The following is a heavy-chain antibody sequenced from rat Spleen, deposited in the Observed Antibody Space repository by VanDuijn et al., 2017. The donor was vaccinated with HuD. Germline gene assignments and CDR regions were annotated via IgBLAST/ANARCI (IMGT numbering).Heavy chain of an antibody. V-gene: IGHV5-29*01. CDR2: FSYDGITT. CDR3: ARRHYGYTDYFDY. D-gene: IGHD1-9*01. Sequence: EVQLVESGGGLVQPGRSLKLSCAASGFTFNNYVMAWVRQAPTKGLEWVATFSYDGITTYYRDSVRGRFTISRDNAKSTLSLQMDSLRSEDTATYYCARRHYGYTDYFDYWGQGVMVTVSS. CDR1: GFTFNNYV. J-gene: IGHJ2*01.